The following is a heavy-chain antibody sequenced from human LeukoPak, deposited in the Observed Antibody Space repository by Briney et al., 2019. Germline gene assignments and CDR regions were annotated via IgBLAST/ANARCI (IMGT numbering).Heavy chain of an antibody. CDR1: GFTLSNYW. J-gene: IGHJ4*02. V-gene: IGHV3-74*01. D-gene: IGHD1-26*01. Sequence: GGSLRLSCAASGFTLSNYWMHWVRQAPGKGLVWVSRINDDGSSTSYADSVKGRFTISRDNAKNTLFLQVNSLRAEDTAVYYCARALGSSSDYWGQGTLVTVSS. CDR2: INDDGSST. CDR3: ARALGSSSDY.